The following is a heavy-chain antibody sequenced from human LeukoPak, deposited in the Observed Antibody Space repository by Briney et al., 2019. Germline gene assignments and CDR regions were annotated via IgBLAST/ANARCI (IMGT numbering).Heavy chain of an antibody. CDR2: ISYDGSNE. J-gene: IGHJ4*02. V-gene: IGHV3-30*18. CDR3: AKGPAPRLGEFSYHALVDY. Sequence: PGGSLRLSCVASGFTFSSYGMHWVRQAPGKGLEWVAFISYDGSNENIADSVKGRFIISRDNSKNTLYLRMNSLRAEDTAVYYCAKGPAPRLGEFSYHALVDYWGQGTLVTVSS. D-gene: IGHD3-16*02. CDR1: GFTFSSYG.